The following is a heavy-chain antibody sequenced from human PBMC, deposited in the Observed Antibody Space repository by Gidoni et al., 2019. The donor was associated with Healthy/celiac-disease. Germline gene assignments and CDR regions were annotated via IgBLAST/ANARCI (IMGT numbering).Heavy chain of an antibody. J-gene: IGHJ3*02. Sequence: EVQLLESGGGLVQPGGSLRLSCAASGFTFSSYAMSWVRQAPGKGLEWVSAISGSGGSTYYADSVKGRFTISRDNSKNTLYLQMNSLRAEDTAVYYCAKIYTVTTFRRGFFDIWGQGTMVTVSS. V-gene: IGHV3-23*01. D-gene: IGHD4-17*01. CDR3: AKIYTVTTFRRGFFDI. CDR1: GFTFSSYA. CDR2: ISGSGGST.